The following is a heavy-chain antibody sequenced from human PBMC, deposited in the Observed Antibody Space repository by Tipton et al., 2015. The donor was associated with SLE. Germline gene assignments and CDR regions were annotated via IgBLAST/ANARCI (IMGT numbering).Heavy chain of an antibody. CDR3: ARVSDFWSGFPMDV. Sequence: SLRLSCAASGFTFSSYSMNWVRQAPGKGLEWVSYISSSSSTIYYADSVKGRFTISRDNAKNSLYLQMNSLRAEDTAVYYCARVSDFWSGFPMDVWGQGTTVTVSS. V-gene: IGHV3-48*01. CDR1: GFTFSSYS. CDR2: ISSSSSTI. J-gene: IGHJ6*02. D-gene: IGHD3-3*01.